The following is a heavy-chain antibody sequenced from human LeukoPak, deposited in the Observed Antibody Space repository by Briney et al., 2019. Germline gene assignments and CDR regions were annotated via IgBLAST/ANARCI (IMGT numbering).Heavy chain of an antibody. J-gene: IGHJ4*02. Sequence: GGSLRLSCGASGFTFNTYAMSWVHQAPGKGLEWVSSISGSGDSTYYADSVKGRFTISRDNSKNTLYLQMNSLRAEDTAVYYCARDGGKETRGRGLQLLWDYWGQGTLVTVSS. V-gene: IGHV3-23*01. CDR1: GFTFNTYA. D-gene: IGHD3-16*01. CDR2: ISGSGDST. CDR3: ARDGGKETRGRGLQLLWDY.